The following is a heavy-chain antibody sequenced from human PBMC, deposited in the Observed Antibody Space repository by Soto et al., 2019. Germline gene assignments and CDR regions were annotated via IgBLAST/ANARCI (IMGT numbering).Heavy chain of an antibody. D-gene: IGHD3-3*01. CDR1: GGSISNYH. CDR3: ARVAADAYWSGYDDY. CDR2: ISYTGST. V-gene: IGHV4-59*01. Sequence: QEQLQESGPRLVKPSETLSLTCSVSGGSISNYHWSWIRQPPGNGLEWIGYISYTGSTNYSPSLKSRVTMLLATSKKQFSLKLSSVTAADTAVYYCARVAADAYWSGYDDYWGQGTLVTVSS. J-gene: IGHJ4*02.